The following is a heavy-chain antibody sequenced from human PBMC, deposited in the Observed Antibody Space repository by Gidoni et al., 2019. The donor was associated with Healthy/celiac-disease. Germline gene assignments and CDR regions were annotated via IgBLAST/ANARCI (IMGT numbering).Heavy chain of an antibody. Sequence: QVQLVQSGAEVKKPGSSVKVSCKASGGTFSSYALRWVRQAPGQGLEGMGGIIPIFGTANYAQKFQGRVTITADESTSTAYMELSSLRSEDTAVYYCASTLRYFDWLLQPYYYYGMDVWGQGTTVTVSS. CDR1: GGTFSSYA. CDR3: ASTLRYFDWLLQPYYYYGMDV. D-gene: IGHD3-9*01. V-gene: IGHV1-69*01. J-gene: IGHJ6*02. CDR2: IIPIFGTA.